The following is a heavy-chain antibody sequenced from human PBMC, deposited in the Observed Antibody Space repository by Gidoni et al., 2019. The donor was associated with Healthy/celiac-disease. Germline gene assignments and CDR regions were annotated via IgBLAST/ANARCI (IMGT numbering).Heavy chain of an antibody. V-gene: IGHV1-69*01. J-gene: IGHJ4*02. CDR3: ARTTSAPLRAFDY. D-gene: IGHD4-17*01. Sequence: QVQLVQSGAEVKQPGSSVKVSSKAPGGTFSSYAISWVRQAPGQGLEWMRGIIPIFGTANYAQKFQGRVTITADESTSTAYMELSSLRSEDTAVYYCARTTSAPLRAFDYWGQGTLVTVSS. CDR2: IIPIFGTA. CDR1: GGTFSSYA.